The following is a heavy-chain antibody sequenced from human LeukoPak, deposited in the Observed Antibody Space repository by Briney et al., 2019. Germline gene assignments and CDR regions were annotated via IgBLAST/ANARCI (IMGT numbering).Heavy chain of an antibody. CDR1: GGSISSYY. J-gene: IGHJ2*01. D-gene: IGHD3-22*01. CDR2: IYYSGST. V-gene: IGHV4-59*01. Sequence: SETLSLTCTVSGGSISSYYWSWIRQPPGKGLEWIGYIYYSGSTNYNPSLKSRVTISVDTSKNQFSLKLSSVTAADTAVYYCARDPQYYYDSSGYLGWYFDLWGRGTLATVSS. CDR3: ARDPQYYYDSSGYLGWYFDL.